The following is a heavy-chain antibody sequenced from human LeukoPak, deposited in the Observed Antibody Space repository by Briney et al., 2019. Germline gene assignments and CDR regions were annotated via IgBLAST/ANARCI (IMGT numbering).Heavy chain of an antibody. J-gene: IGHJ3*02. Sequence: GGSLRLSCAASGFTFSSYGMHWVRQAPGKGLEWVAVIWYDGSNKYYADSVKGRFTISRDNSKNTLYLQMNSLRAEDTAVYYCAKSREAFDIWGQGTMVTVPS. V-gene: IGHV3-33*06. CDR1: GFTFSSYG. CDR2: IWYDGSNK. CDR3: AKSREAFDI. D-gene: IGHD1-26*01.